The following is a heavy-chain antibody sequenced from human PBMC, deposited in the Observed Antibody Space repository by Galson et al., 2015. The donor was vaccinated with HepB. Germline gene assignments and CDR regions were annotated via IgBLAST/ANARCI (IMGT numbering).Heavy chain of an antibody. CDR2: ISSSSSYI. Sequence: SLRLSCAASGFTFSSYSMNWVRQAPGKGLEWVSSISSSSSYIYYADSVKGRFTISRDNAKNSLYLQMNSLRAEDTAVYYCARGYSSSWYEVGNWFDPWGQGTLVTVSS. D-gene: IGHD6-13*01. V-gene: IGHV3-21*01. CDR1: GFTFSSYS. CDR3: ARGYSSSWYEVGNWFDP. J-gene: IGHJ5*02.